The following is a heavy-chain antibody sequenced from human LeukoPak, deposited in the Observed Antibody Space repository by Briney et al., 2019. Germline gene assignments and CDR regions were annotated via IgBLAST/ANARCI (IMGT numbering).Heavy chain of an antibody. D-gene: IGHD3-3*01. J-gene: IGHJ4*02. Sequence: PGGSLRLPCAASGFTVSGNYMSWVRQSPGKGLEGGSVIYSGGSTYYADSVKGRFTISRDNSKNTLYLQMNSLRAEDTAVYYCARVQNDFWSGYYFDYWGQGTLVTLSS. CDR1: GFTVSGNY. V-gene: IGHV3-66*02. CDR2: IYSGGST. CDR3: ARVQNDFWSGYYFDY.